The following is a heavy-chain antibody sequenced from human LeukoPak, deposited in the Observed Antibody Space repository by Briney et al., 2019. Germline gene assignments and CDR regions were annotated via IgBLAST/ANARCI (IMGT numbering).Heavy chain of an antibody. J-gene: IGHJ4*02. V-gene: IGHV3-30*02. CDR2: IRYDGSNK. Sequence: GGSLRLSCAASGFTFSSYGMHWVRQAPGKGLEWVAFIRYDGSNKYYADSVKGRFTISRDNSKNTLYLQMNSLRAEDTAVYYCARENGRQIISPYFDHWGQGTLVTVSS. CDR3: ARENGRQIISPYFDH. D-gene: IGHD3-10*01. CDR1: GFTFSSYG.